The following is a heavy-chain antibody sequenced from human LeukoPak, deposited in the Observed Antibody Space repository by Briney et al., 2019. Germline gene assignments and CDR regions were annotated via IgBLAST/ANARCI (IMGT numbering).Heavy chain of an antibody. CDR2: IIPIFGTA. V-gene: IGHV1-69*13. Sequence: SVKVSCKASGGXLSSYAMNWVRQAPGQGLEWMGGIIPIFGTANYAQKFQGRVTIIADESSTTAYMELSMLRSEDTAVYYCARREGTFGTYFDYWGQGTLVTVSS. CDR3: ARREGTFGTYFDY. J-gene: IGHJ4*02. D-gene: IGHD3-10*01. CDR1: GGXLSSYA.